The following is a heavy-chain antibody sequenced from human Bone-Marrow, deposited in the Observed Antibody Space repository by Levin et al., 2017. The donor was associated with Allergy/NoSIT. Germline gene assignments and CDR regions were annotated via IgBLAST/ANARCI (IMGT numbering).Heavy chain of an antibody. Sequence: SCVASGFPFSDFAMSCVLPAPLLGLELEWVSGISGFSGTTYYADSVKGRFTISRDNSKRTLYLHMNSLRVEDTAVYYCAKDGRGYNVEGDALDVWGQGTMVTVSS. D-gene: IGHD5/OR15-5a*01. CDR3: AKDGRGYNVEGDALDV. V-gene: IGHV3-23*01. CDR1: GFPFSDFA. J-gene: IGHJ3*01. CDR2: ISGFSGTT.